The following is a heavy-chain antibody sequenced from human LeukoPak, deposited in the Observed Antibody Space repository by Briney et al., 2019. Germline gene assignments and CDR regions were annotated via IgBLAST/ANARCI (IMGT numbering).Heavy chain of an antibody. CDR2: ISAYNGNT. V-gene: IGHV1-18*01. CDR1: GYTFTSYG. CDR3: ARDLSSMVRGVTSPFDY. J-gene: IGHJ4*02. D-gene: IGHD3-10*01. Sequence: ASVKVSCKASGYTFTSYGISWVRQAPGQGLEWMGWISAYNGNTNYAQKLQGRVTMTTDTSTSTAYMELRSLRSDDTAVYYCARDLSSMVRGVTSPFDYWGQGTLVTVSS.